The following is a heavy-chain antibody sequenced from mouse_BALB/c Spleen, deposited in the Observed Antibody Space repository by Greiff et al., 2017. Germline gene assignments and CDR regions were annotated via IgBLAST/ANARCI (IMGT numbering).Heavy chain of an antibody. V-gene: IGHV5-17*02. CDR2: IRSGSSTI. Sequence: EVQGVESGGGLVQPGGSRKLSCAASGFTFSSFGMHWVRQAPEKGLEWVAYIRSGSSTIYYADTVKGRFTISRDNPKNTLFLQMTSLRSEDTAMYYCARAPFGDAMDYWGQGTSVTVSS. CDR1: GFTFSSFG. D-gene: IGHD1-1*02. CDR3: ARAPFGDAMDY. J-gene: IGHJ4*01.